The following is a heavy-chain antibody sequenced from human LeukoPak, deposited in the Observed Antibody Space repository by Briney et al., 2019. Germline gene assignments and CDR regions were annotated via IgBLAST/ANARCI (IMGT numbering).Heavy chain of an antibody. CDR2: ISSSSSTI. Sequence: PVGSLRLSGAASELSFNHYWMSWVRQAPGKGLEWVSYISSSSSTIYYADSVKGRFTISRDTAKNSLYLQMNSLRAEDTAVYYCARGIPGDYWGQGTLVTVSS. V-gene: IGHV3-48*01. CDR1: ELSFNHYW. J-gene: IGHJ4*02. CDR3: ARGIPGDY.